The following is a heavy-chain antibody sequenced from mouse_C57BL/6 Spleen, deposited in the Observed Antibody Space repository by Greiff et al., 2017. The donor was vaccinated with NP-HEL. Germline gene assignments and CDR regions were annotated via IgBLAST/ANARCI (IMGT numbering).Heavy chain of an antibody. V-gene: IGHV1-61*01. J-gene: IGHJ2*01. CDR1: GYTFTSYW. CDR2: IYPSDSET. Sequence: QVQLKQPGAELVRPGSSVKLSCKASGYTFTSYWMDWVKQRPGQGLEWIGNIYPSDSETHYNQKFKDKATLTVDKSSSTAYMQLSSLTSEDSAVYYCARSGYYAFYFDYWGQGTTLTVSS. D-gene: IGHD2-3*01. CDR3: ARSGYYAFYFDY.